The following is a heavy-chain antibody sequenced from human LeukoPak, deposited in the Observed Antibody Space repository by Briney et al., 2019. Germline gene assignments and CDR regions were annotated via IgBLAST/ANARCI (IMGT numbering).Heavy chain of an antibody. Sequence: TGGSLRLSCAASGFTFSSYAMGWVRQAPGKGLEWVSAISGSGGSTYYADSVKGRFTISRDNSKNTLYLQMNSLRAEDTAVYYCAKHSSGWSGWFDPWGQGTLVTVSS. CDR2: ISGSGGST. J-gene: IGHJ5*02. CDR1: GFTFSSYA. D-gene: IGHD6-19*01. CDR3: AKHSSGWSGWFDP. V-gene: IGHV3-23*01.